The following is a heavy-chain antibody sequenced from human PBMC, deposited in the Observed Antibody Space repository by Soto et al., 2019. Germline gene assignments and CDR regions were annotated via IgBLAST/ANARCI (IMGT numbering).Heavy chain of an antibody. CDR2: IIPIFGTA. D-gene: IGHD3-10*01. V-gene: IGHV1-69*13. CDR1: GGTFSSYA. Sequence: SVKVSCKASGGTFSSYAISWVRQAPGQGLEWMGGIIPIFGTANYAQKFQGRVTITADESTSTAYMELGSLRSEDTAVYYCARVLQRITILWGLWTFDPWGQGTLVTVSS. CDR3: ARVLQRITILWGLWTFDP. J-gene: IGHJ5*02.